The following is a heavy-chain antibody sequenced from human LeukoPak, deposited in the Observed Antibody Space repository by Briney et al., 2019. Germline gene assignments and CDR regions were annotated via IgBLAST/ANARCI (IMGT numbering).Heavy chain of an antibody. CDR3: ARGGSGWYFNTDY. CDR2: INLNSGGT. Sequence: ASVKVSCKASGYTFTGYYMHWVRQAPGQGLEWMGWINLNSGGTNYAQKFQGRVTMTRDTSISTAYMELSRLRSDDTAVYYCARGGSGWYFNTDYWGQGTLVTVSS. D-gene: IGHD6-19*01. CDR1: GYTFTGYY. V-gene: IGHV1-2*02. J-gene: IGHJ4*02.